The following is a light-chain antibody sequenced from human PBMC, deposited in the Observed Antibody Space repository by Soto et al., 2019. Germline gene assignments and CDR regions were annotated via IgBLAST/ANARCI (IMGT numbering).Light chain of an antibody. J-gene: IGKJ1*01. V-gene: IGKV3-20*01. CDR1: QSVSSY. Sequence: EIVLTQSPATLSLSPGERATLSCRASQSVSSYLAWYQQKPGQAPRLLIYDASNRATGIPARFSGSGSGTDFTLTISRLEPEDFAVYYCQRYGSSPRTFGQGTKVDI. CDR2: DAS. CDR3: QRYGSSPRT.